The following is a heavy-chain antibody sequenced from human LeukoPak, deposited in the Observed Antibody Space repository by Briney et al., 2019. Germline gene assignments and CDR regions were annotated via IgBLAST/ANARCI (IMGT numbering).Heavy chain of an antibody. D-gene: IGHD4-11*01. CDR2: INSDGSSI. V-gene: IGHV3-74*01. Sequence: PGGSLRLSCAASGFSISSFWMHWVRQAPGKGVVWVARINSDGSSITYVDSVKGRFAISRDNAKNTFHLQMNGLTDDDTAVYYCARGAYSFDYWGQGTLVTVSS. J-gene: IGHJ4*02. CDR3: ARGAYSFDY. CDR1: GFSISSFW.